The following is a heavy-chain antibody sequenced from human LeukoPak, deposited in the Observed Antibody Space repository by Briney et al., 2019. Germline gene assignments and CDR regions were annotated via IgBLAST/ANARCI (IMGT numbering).Heavy chain of an antibody. V-gene: IGHV4-39*01. D-gene: IGHD2-15*01. CDR1: GGSISSSSYY. J-gene: IGHJ4*02. CDR2: IYYRGST. CDR3: ARGEESGIFDYFDY. Sequence: SETLSLTCTVSGGSISSSSYYWGWVRQPPGKGLEWIGSIYYRGSTYYNPSLKGRVTISVDTSKNQFSLKLTSLTAADTAVYYCARGEESGIFDYFDYWGQGTLVTVSS.